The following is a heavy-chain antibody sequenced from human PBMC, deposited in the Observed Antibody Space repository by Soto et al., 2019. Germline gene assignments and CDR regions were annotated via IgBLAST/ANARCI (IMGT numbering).Heavy chain of an antibody. J-gene: IGHJ4*02. D-gene: IGHD2-15*01. Sequence: QVQLVQSGAEVKKPGASVKVSCKASGYTFTSYAMHWVRQAPGQRLEWMGWINAGNGNTKYSQKFQGRVTITSDTSATTDYMERSSMRSEDTAVYCCARGPGGPDGPGDYWGQGTLVTVSS. V-gene: IGHV1-3*01. CDR1: GYTFTSYA. CDR3: ARGPGGPDGPGDY. CDR2: INAGNGNT.